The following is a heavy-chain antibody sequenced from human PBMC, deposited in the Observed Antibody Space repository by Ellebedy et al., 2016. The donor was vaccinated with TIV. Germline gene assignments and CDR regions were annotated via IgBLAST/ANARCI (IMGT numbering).Heavy chain of an antibody. J-gene: IGHJ4*02. D-gene: IGHD3-22*01. CDR3: AREGSGYQEGMVDY. CDR1: GFTFSSYA. CDR2: ISGSGGST. Sequence: GGSLRLXCAASGFTFSSYAMSWVRQAPGKGLEWVSAISGSGGSTYYADSVKGRFTISRDNSKNTLYLQMNSLRAEDTAVYYCAREGSGYQEGMVDYWGQGTLVTVSS. V-gene: IGHV3-23*01.